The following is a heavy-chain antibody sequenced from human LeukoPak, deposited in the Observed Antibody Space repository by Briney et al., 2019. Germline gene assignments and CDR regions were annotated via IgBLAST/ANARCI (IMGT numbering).Heavy chain of an antibody. J-gene: IGHJ4*02. V-gene: IGHV4-59*01. D-gene: IGHD2-2*01. Sequence: SETLSLTCTVSGGSISSYYWSWIRQPPGEGLEWIGYIYYSGSTNYNPSLKSRVTISVDTSKNQFSLKLSSVTAADTAVYYCARDRPGTSCHQDWGQGTLVTVSS. CDR3: ARDRPGTSCHQD. CDR2: IYYSGST. CDR1: GGSISSYY.